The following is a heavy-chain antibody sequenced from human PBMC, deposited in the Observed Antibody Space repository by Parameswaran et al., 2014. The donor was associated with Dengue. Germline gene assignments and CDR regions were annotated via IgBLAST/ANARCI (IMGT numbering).Heavy chain of an antibody. Sequence: WIRQAPGKGLEWIGYIYYSGSTYYNPSLKSRVTISVDTSKNQFSLKLSSVTAADTAVYYCARVPTTLGGMDVWGQGTTVTVSS. J-gene: IGHJ6*02. V-gene: IGHV4-31*02. CDR3: ARVPTTLGGMDV. D-gene: IGHD5-12*01. CDR2: IYYSGST.